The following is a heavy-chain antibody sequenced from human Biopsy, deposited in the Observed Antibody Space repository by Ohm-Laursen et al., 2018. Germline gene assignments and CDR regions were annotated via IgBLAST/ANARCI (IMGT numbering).Heavy chain of an antibody. V-gene: IGHV3-9*01. J-gene: IGHJ4*02. CDR2: ISWDGGSE. CDR3: VRGYSSSWSGYLDH. Sequence: SLRLSCSAFGFTFDDHVMHWVRQAPGKGLEWVSGISWDGGSEGYADSVKGRFTISRDNAKNSLFLQMNSLATEDTALYYCVRGYSSSWSGYLDHWGQGTLVTVSS. CDR1: GFTFDDHV. D-gene: IGHD3-3*01.